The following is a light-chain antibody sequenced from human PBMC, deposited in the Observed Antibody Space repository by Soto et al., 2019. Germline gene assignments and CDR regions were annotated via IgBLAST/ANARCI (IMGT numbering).Light chain of an antibody. V-gene: IGLV2-11*01. CDR2: DVS. CDR1: SSDVGGYNY. Sequence: QSVLTQPRSVSGSPGQSVTISCTGTSSDVGGYNYVSWYQQHPGKAPKLMIYDVSKRPSGVPDRFSGSKSGNTASLTISGRQAEDEADYYCCSYAGSLVVFGGGTKVTVL. CDR3: CSYAGSLVV. J-gene: IGLJ2*01.